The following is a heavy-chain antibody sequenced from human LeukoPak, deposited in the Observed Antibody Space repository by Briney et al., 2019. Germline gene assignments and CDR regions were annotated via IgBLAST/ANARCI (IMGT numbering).Heavy chain of an antibody. CDR3: VKDPEGYSYGLRLYYFDY. CDR2: ISSNGGST. D-gene: IGHD5-18*01. CDR1: GFTFSSYP. J-gene: IGHJ4*02. Sequence: QPGGALRPPCSAPGFTFSSYPMHWVRQAPGKGLEYVSAISSNGGSTYYADSVKGRFTISRDNSKNTLSLQMGSLRAEDTAVYYCVKDPEGYSYGLRLYYFDYWGQGTLVTVSS. V-gene: IGHV3-64D*09.